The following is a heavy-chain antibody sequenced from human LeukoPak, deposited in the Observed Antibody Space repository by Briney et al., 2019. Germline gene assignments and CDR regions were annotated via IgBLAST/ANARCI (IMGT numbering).Heavy chain of an antibody. CDR2: IPYDGSNK. CDR3: ARDYEWLRSLDY. Sequence: GRSLRLSCAASGFTFSSYGMHWVRQAPGKGLEWVAVIPYDGSNKYYADSLKGRFTISRDNSKNTLYLLINTLRPEDTAVYYCARDYEWLRSLDYWGQGTLVTVSS. J-gene: IGHJ4*02. D-gene: IGHD5-12*01. CDR1: GFTFSSYG. V-gene: IGHV3-30*03.